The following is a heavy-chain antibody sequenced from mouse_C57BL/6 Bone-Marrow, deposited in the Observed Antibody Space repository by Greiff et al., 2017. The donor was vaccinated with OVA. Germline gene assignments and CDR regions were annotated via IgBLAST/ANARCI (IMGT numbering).Heavy chain of an antibody. J-gene: IGHJ3*01. CDR1: GFTFTDDY. CDR2: IDPENGDT. CDR3: TTGRYSTFAY. V-gene: IGHV14-4*01. Sequence: VQLQQSGAELVRPGASVKLSCTASGFTFTDDYMQWVKQRPGQGLEWIGWIDPENGDTEYTSKFKGKATITADTSSNTAYLQRSSLTSEDTAVYYCTTGRYSTFAYWGQGTLVTVSA. D-gene: IGHD2-5*01.